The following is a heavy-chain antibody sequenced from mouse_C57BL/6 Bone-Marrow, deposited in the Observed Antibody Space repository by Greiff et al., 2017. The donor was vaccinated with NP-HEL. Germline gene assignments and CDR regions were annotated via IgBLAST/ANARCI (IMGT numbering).Heavy chain of an antibody. D-gene: IGHD1-1*01. CDR2: ISYDGSN. CDR3: ARDYYGSSWFAY. V-gene: IGHV3-6*01. CDR1: GYSITSGYY. Sequence: EVQLQESGPGLVKPSQSLSLTCSVTGYSITSGYYWNWIRQFPGNKLEWMGYISYDGSNNYNPSFKNRISITRDTSKNQFFLKLNSVTTEDTATYYCARDYYGSSWFAYWGQGTLVTVSA. J-gene: IGHJ3*01.